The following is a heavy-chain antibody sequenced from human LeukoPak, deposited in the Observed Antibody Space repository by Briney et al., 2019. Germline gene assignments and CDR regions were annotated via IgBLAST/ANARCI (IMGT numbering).Heavy chain of an antibody. CDR1: GLTFSSYW. J-gene: IGHJ4*02. CDR2: IKDDGSEK. V-gene: IGHV3-7*04. D-gene: IGHD1-14*01. Sequence: GGSLRLSCVVSGLTFSSYWMTWVRQAPGKGLEWVANIKDDGSEKYSVDSVKGRLTISRDNAKNLLYLQMSSLRAEDTAVYYCARARIDYWGQGTLVTVSS. CDR3: ARARIDY.